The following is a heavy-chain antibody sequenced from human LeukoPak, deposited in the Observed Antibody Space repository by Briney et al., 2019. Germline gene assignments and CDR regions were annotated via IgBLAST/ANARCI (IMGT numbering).Heavy chain of an antibody. D-gene: IGHD2-15*01. J-gene: IGHJ5*02. CDR3: ARAVVVVAATGFDP. CDR2: ISAYNGNT. V-gene: IGHV1-18*01. Sequence: ASVKVSCKASGYTFTSYGISWMRQAPGQGLEWMGWISAYNGNTNYAQKLQGRVTMTTDTSTSTAYMELRSLRSDDTAVYYCARAVVVVAATGFDPWGQGTLVTVSS. CDR1: GYTFTSYG.